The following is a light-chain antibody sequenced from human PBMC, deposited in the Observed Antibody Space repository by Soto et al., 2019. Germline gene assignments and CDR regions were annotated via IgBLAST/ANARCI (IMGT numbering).Light chain of an antibody. J-gene: IGKJ4*02. CDR2: KAS. Sequence: DIQMTQSPSTLSASVGYRFTITCRASQNIRSWLAWYQQKPGNAPRLLIYKASSLESGVPSRLSGSGSGTEFTLTISSLQPDDYATYYCQQYDTSSTFGGGTKVDIK. CDR1: QNIRSW. V-gene: IGKV1-5*03. CDR3: QQYDTSST.